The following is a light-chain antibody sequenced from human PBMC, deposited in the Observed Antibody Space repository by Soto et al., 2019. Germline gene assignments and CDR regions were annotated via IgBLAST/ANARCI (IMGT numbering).Light chain of an antibody. CDR2: EVS. CDR1: SSDVGGYNY. V-gene: IGLV2-8*01. CDR3: SSYAGRVV. Sequence: QSALTQPPSASGSPGQSVTISCTGTSSDVGGYNYVSWYQQHPGKAPKLMIYEVSKRPSGVPDRFSGSKSGNTASLTVSGLQAEDEADYYCSSYAGRVVFGGVTKVTVL. J-gene: IGLJ2*01.